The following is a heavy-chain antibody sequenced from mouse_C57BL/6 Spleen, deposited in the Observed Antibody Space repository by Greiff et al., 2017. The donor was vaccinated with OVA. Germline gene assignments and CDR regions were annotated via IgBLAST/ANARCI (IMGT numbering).Heavy chain of an antibody. J-gene: IGHJ2*01. CDR2: ISYDGSN. Sequence: EVQLQQSGPGLVKPSQSLSLTCSVSGYSITSGYYWYWIRQFPGNKLEWMGYISYDGSNNYNPSLQNRIPITRDTSKNQFYLKLNSVTTRDTAAYYCASYCYGSSPDYWGQGTTLTVSS. CDR3: ASYCYGSSPDY. CDR1: GYSITSGYY. V-gene: IGHV3-6*01. D-gene: IGHD1-1*01.